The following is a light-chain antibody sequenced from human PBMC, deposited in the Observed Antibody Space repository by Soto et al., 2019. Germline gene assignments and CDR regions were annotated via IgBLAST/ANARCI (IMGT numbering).Light chain of an antibody. J-gene: IGKJ1*01. V-gene: IGKV1-5*03. CDR2: RAS. Sequence: DIQMTQSPSTVSADVGDRVTITCRASQTISGWLAWYQQKPGKPPKLLIYRASSLESGVPSRFSGSGSGTKFTLTISILQPDDFATYYCQQYNSYSWTFGEWTKVEIE. CDR3: QQYNSYSWT. CDR1: QTISGW.